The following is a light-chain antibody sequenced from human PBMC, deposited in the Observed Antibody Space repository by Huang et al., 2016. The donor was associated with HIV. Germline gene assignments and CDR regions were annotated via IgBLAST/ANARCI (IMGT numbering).Light chain of an antibody. CDR2: GAS. CDR1: QTIKNIY. CDR3: QQYDSSQGIS. J-gene: IGKJ5*01. V-gene: IGKV3-20*01. Sequence: EIVLTQSPDTLSLSPGERATVSCRVSQTIKNIYLAWYQQKPGQGPRLLIYGASSRATDIPDRFSGSGSGTDFTLTSNRLEPEDFAVYYCQQYDSSQGISFGQGTRLEMK.